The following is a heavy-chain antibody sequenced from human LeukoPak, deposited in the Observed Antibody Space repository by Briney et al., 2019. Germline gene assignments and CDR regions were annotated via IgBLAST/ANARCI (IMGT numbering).Heavy chain of an antibody. J-gene: IGHJ5*02. CDR1: GDSVSINSAA. Sequence: SQTLSLTCAISGDSVSINSAAWNWIRQSPSRGLEWLGSTYYRSKWYNDYAVSVKSRITINPDTSKNQFSLQLNSVTPEDTAVYYCARGWIEAAAGTWGPNWFDPWGQGTLVTVSS. D-gene: IGHD6-13*01. V-gene: IGHV6-1*01. CDR2: TYYRSKWYN. CDR3: ARGWIEAAAGTWGPNWFDP.